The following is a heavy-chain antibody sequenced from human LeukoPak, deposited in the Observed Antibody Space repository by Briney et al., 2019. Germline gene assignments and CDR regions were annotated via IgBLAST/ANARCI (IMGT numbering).Heavy chain of an antibody. V-gene: IGHV4-4*09. J-gene: IGHJ6*03. Sequence: PSETLSLTCTVSGGSISSYYWSWIRQPPGKGLEWIGYIYTSGSTNYNPSLKSRVTISVDKSKNQFSLKLSSVTAADTAVYYCARLRYGDFDYYYYMDVWGKGTTVTVSS. CDR3: ARLRYGDFDYYYYMDV. D-gene: IGHD4-17*01. CDR2: IYTSGST. CDR1: GGSISSYY.